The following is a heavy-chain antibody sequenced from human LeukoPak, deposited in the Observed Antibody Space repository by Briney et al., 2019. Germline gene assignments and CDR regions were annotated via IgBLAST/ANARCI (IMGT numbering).Heavy chain of an antibody. J-gene: IGHJ5*02. Sequence: PSETLSLTCAVYGGSFSGYYWSWIRQPPGKGLGWIGEINHSGSTNYNPSLKSRVTISVDTSKNQFSLKLSSVTAADTAVYYCARGQYYYPPWGWFDPWGQGTLVTVSS. CDR2: INHSGST. D-gene: IGHD3-22*01. CDR1: GGSFSGYY. CDR3: ARGQYYYPPWGWFDP. V-gene: IGHV4-34*01.